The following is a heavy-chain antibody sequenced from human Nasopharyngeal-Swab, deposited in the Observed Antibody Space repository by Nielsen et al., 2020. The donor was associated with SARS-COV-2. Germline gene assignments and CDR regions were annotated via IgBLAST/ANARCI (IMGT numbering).Heavy chain of an antibody. CDR3: ARGISGVVPAPILGVGPYYHYYSMDV. D-gene: IGHD2-2*01. J-gene: IGHJ6*03. CDR1: GGSFSGYY. Sequence: SETLSLTCAAYGGSFSGYYWSWIRQPPGKGLEWIGEINHSGSTNYIPSLKSRVTISVDTSKNQFSLKVTSVTAADTAVYYCARGISGVVPAPILGVGPYYHYYSMDVWGKGTTVTVSS. V-gene: IGHV4-34*01. CDR2: INHSGST.